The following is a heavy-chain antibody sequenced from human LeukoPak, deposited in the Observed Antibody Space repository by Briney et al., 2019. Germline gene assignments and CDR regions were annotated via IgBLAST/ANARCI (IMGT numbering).Heavy chain of an antibody. CDR3: ARLGSGSYRD. V-gene: IGHV4-61*08. CDR1: GGSIFTDDIY. D-gene: IGHD1-26*01. CDR2: IYYSGST. Sequence: PSETLSLTCTVSGGSIFTDDIYWSWIRQPPGKGLESIGYIYYSGSTNYNPSLKSRVTISIDTSKNQFSLKLSSVTAADTAVYYCARLGSGSYRDWGQGTLVTVSS. J-gene: IGHJ4*02.